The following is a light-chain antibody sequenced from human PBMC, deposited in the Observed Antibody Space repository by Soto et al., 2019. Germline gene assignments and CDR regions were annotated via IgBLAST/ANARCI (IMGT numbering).Light chain of an antibody. CDR1: TGPVTSGYY. CDR3: LLYYGGAQLGV. V-gene: IGLV7-43*01. CDR2: STS. Sequence: QAVVTQEPSLTVSPGGTVTLTFASITGPVTSGYYPNWFQQKPGQAPSALIYSTSNKHSWTPARFSGSLLGGRAALTLSGVQSEDEAEYYCLLYYGGAQLGVFGGGTKLTVL. J-gene: IGLJ2*01.